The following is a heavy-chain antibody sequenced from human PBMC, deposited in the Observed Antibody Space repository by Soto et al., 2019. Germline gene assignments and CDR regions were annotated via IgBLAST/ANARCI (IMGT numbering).Heavy chain of an antibody. Sequence: GGSLRLSCAASGFTFSSYAMSWVRQAPGKGLEWVSAISGSGGSTYYADSVKGRFTIYRDNSKNTLNLEMNSLRVEDTAVYYCARIPYDNSGTIFDYWGQGTLVTVS. CDR1: GFTFSSYA. D-gene: IGHD3-22*01. J-gene: IGHJ4*02. CDR2: ISGSGGST. V-gene: IGHV3-23*01. CDR3: ARIPYDNSGTIFDY.